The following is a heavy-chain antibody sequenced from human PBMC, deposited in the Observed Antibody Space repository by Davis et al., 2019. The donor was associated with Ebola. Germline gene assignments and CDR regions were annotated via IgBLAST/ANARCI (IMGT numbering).Heavy chain of an antibody. CDR1: GFTFSSYW. CDR2: ITNGGSTN. Sequence: GGSLRLSCAASGFTFSSYWMSWVRQAPGKGLEWLSYITNGGSTNSYADSVKGRFTVSRDNAKNSLFLQMNSLRDEDTAVYYCARGRWNYAMDYWGLGTLVIVSS. CDR3: ARGRWNYAMDY. J-gene: IGHJ4*02. D-gene: IGHD1-7*01. V-gene: IGHV3-48*02.